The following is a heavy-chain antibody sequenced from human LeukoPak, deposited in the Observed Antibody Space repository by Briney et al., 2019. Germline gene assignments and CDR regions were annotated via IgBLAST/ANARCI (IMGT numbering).Heavy chain of an antibody. J-gene: IGHJ4*02. V-gene: IGHV3-48*03. CDR3: ARLYWGSYHFLDY. CDR1: GFTFSSYE. CDR2: ISGSGRTI. D-gene: IGHD3-16*02. Sequence: PGGSLRLSCAASGFTFSSYEMNWVRQAPGKGLEWVSYISGSGRTILYADSVKGRFTISRDNAKNSLYLQMNSLRAEDTAVYYCARLYWGSYHFLDYWGQGTLVTASS.